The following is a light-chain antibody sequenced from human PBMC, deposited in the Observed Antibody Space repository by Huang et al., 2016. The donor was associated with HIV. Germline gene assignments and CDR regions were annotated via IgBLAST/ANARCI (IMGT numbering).Light chain of an antibody. Sequence: EIVLTQSPATLSLSPGERATLSCRASQSVSSYLAWYQQKPGQAPRLLIYDASNRATCIPARFSGSGSGTDFTLTISSREPEDFAVYYCRQRSNWPLTFGGGTKVEIK. CDR3: RQRSNWPLT. CDR2: DAS. CDR1: QSVSSY. J-gene: IGKJ4*01. V-gene: IGKV3-11*01.